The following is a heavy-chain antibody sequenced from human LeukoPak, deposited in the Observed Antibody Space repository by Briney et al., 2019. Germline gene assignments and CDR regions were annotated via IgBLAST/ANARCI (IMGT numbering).Heavy chain of an antibody. CDR1: GFTFSNYW. CDR2: IHLDGSEK. D-gene: IGHD2-2*01. CDR3: ATDCSSVSCFDY. V-gene: IGHV3-7*02. Sequence: GGSLRLSCAASGFTFSNYWMSWVRQAPGKGLVWVANIHLDGSEKYYVDSVKGRFTISRDNAKNSLYLQMNSLRAEDTAVYYCATDCSSVSCFDYWGQGTLVTVSS. J-gene: IGHJ4*02.